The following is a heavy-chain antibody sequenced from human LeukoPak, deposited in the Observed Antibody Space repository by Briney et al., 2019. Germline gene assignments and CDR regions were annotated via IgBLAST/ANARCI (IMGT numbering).Heavy chain of an antibody. CDR1: GFTFSSYS. V-gene: IGHV3-21*01. J-gene: IGHJ4*02. Sequence: PGGSLRLSCAASGFTFSSYSMNWVRQAPGKGLEWVSSISSSSSYIYYADSVKGRFTISRDNAKNSLYLQINSLRAEDTAVYYCARESTGPGSSSWFDYWGQGTLVTVSS. D-gene: IGHD6-13*01. CDR3: ARESTGPGSSSWFDY. CDR2: ISSSSSYI.